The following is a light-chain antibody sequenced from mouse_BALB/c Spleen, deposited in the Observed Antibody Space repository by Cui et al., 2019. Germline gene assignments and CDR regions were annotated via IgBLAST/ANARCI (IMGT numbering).Light chain of an antibody. V-gene: IGKV12-46*01. Sequence: DIQMPQSPASLSVSVGETVTITCRASENIYSNLAWYQQKQGKSPQLLVYAATNLADGVPSRFSGSGSGTQYSLKINSLQSEDFGSYYCQQFWGTPLTFGSGTKLEIK. CDR2: AAT. J-gene: IGKJ4*01. CDR3: QQFWGTPLT. CDR1: ENIYSN.